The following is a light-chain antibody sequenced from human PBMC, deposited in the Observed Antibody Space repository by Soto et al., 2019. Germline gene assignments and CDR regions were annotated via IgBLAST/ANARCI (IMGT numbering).Light chain of an antibody. Sequence: DIKMTQSPSSLSASVGDRVTITCRASQYISNYLNWYQQKSGTAPKLLIHTASTLQSGVPSRFSGRGSGPDFTLTISSVQPDDFAIYFCQQSYSSRTFGQGTRVEIK. V-gene: IGKV1-39*01. J-gene: IGKJ1*01. CDR2: TAS. CDR3: QQSYSSRT. CDR1: QYISNY.